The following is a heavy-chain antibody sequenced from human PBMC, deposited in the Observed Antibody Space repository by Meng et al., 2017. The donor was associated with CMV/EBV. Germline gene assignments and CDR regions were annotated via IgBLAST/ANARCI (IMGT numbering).Heavy chain of an antibody. Sequence: GGPLRLSCAASGFTFDDYAMHWVRQAPGRGLEWVSGISWNSGSIGYADSVKGRFTISRDNAKNSLYLQMNSLRAEDTALYYCAKDIANYYDSSGDLDYWGQGTLVTVSS. CDR1: GFTFDDYA. J-gene: IGHJ4*02. D-gene: IGHD3-22*01. CDR2: ISWNSGSI. CDR3: AKDIANYYDSSGDLDY. V-gene: IGHV3-9*01.